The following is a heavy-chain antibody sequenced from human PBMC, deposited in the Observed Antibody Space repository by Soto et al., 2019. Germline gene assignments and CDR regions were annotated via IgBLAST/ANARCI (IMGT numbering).Heavy chain of an antibody. J-gene: IGHJ6*02. Sequence: RQHPGKGPEWIGHIYYSGSTYYSPSLKSRVTISVDTSKNQFSLKLNSVTAADTAVYYCARVDILTVHGCMDVWGQGTTVTVSS. CDR2: IYYSGST. D-gene: IGHD3-9*01. V-gene: IGHV4-30-4*06. CDR3: ARVDILTVHGCMDV.